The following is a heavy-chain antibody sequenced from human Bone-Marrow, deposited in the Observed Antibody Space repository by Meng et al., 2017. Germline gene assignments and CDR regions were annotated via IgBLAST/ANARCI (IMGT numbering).Heavy chain of an antibody. CDR2: IYHDGST. D-gene: IGHD3-3*01. V-gene: IGHV4-4*02. CDR1: GASISSSHW. Sequence: HLQGPGPGLVKPSGTLSLPCPVSGASISSSHWWGWVRQPPGKGLEWIGEIYHDGSTNYTPSLKSRVAISVDKSKNQFSLKLSSVTAADTAVYYCARAAYDIWSGYAPWGQGSLVTVSS. CDR3: ARAAYDIWSGYAP. J-gene: IGHJ5*02.